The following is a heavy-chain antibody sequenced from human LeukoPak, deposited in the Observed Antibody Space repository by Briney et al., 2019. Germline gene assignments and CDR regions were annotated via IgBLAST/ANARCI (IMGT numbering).Heavy chain of an antibody. D-gene: IGHD6-13*01. V-gene: IGHV1-69*13. CDR3: ARRAAAGPTRYYYYYYGMDV. Sequence: SVKVSCKASGGTFSSYAIRWVRQAPGQGLEWMGGIIPIFGTANYAQKFQGRVTITADESTSTAYMELSSLRSEDTAVYYCARRAAAGPTRYYYYYYGMDVWGQGTTVTVSS. J-gene: IGHJ6*02. CDR2: IIPIFGTA. CDR1: GGTFSSYA.